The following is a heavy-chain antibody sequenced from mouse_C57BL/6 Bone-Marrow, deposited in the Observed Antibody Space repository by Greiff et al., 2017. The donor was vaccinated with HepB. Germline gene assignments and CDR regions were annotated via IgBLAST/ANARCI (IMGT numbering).Heavy chain of an antibody. V-gene: IGHV1-72*01. Sequence: VQLQQPGAELVKPGASVKLSCKASGYTLTSYWMHWVKQRPGRGLEWIGRIDPNSGGTKYNEKFKSKATLTVDKPSSTAYMQLSSLTSEDYAVYYCARWWLLHYYYAMDYWGQGTSVTVSS. CDR2: IDPNSGGT. CDR1: GYTLTSYW. CDR3: ARWWLLHYYYAMDY. D-gene: IGHD2-3*01. J-gene: IGHJ4*01.